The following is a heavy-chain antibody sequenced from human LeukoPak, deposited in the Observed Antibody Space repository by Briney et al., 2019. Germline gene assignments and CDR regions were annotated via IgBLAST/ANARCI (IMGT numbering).Heavy chain of an antibody. V-gene: IGHV4-4*09. D-gene: IGHD6-6*01. J-gene: IGHJ4*02. Sequence: SETLSLTCTVSGGSISTYYWSWIRRPPGKGLEWIAYIHASGPTNYNPSLKSRITISVDTSKNQFSLKLSPVTAADTAVYYCARHDAGIAARPFDNWGQGTLVTVSS. CDR1: GGSISTYY. CDR2: IHASGPT. CDR3: ARHDAGIAARPFDN.